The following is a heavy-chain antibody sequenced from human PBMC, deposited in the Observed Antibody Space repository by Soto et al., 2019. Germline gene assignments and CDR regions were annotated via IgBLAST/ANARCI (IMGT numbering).Heavy chain of an antibody. D-gene: IGHD5-12*01. CDR2: ISGSGGST. J-gene: IGHJ4*02. CDR3: VKPLVDIVATSEVSDY. CDR1: GFTFSSYA. Sequence: PGGSLRLSCAASGFTFSSYAMSWVRQAPGKGLEWVSAISGSGGSTYYADSVKGRFTISRDNSKNTLYLQMNSLRAEDTAVYYCVKPLVDIVATSEVSDYWGQGTLVTVSS. V-gene: IGHV3-23*01.